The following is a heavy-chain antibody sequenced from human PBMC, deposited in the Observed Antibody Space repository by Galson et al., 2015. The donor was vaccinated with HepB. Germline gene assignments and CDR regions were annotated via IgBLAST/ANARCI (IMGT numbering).Heavy chain of an antibody. J-gene: IGHJ6*02. V-gene: IGHV3-23*01. D-gene: IGHD3-3*01. CDR2: ISGSGGST. CDR1: GFTFSSYA. CDR3: ANHDTPRMRLVGVVTPLYYYYYGMDA. Sequence: SLRLSCAASGFTFSSYAMSWVRQAPGKGLEWVSAISGSGGSTYYADSVKGRFTTARDNSKNTLYLQMNSLRAEDTAVDYCANHDTPRMRLVGVVTPLYYYYYGMDAWGHGTPVTVSS.